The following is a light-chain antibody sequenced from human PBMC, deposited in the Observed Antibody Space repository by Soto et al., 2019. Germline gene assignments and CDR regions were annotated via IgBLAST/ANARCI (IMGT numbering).Light chain of an antibody. J-gene: IGKJ5*01. Sequence: ETVLTQAPVTLSLSPGEIATLSWSASQSVSSTYLAWYRQKPGQAPRLLIYGASSRATGIPDRFSGSGSGTDFTLTISSLHPEDFAVYFCQKFKNYPITFGQGTRLEIK. CDR1: QSVSSTY. CDR3: QKFKNYPIT. V-gene: IGKV3-20*01. CDR2: GAS.